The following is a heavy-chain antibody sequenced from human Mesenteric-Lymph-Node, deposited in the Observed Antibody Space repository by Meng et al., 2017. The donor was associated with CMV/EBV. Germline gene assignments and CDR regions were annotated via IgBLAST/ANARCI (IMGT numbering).Heavy chain of an antibody. Sequence: GGSLRLSCAASEFPFSSFWMSWVRQAPGKGLEWVANIKQDGSEKNYVDSVKGRFTISRDNAKKSLYLQMNSLRVEDTAVYYCAGTWIQLWGQGTLVTVSS. V-gene: IGHV3-7*01. J-gene: IGHJ4*02. CDR3: AGTWIQL. CDR2: IKQDGSEK. CDR1: EFPFSSFW. D-gene: IGHD5-18*01.